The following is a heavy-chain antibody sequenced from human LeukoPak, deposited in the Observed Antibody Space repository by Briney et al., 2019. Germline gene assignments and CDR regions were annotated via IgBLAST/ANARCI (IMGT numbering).Heavy chain of an antibody. J-gene: IGHJ4*02. Sequence: PGGSLRLSCAASGFTFNSFGMHWVRQAPGKGLEWVAFIGSDGSEKFYGDSLKGRVTISRDNSKKILYLQMSSARLEDTAVYYCAKGRPAGVSDTPAFDHWGQGTLVIVSS. CDR2: IGSDGSEK. CDR3: AKGRPAGVSDTPAFDH. D-gene: IGHD2-2*01. CDR1: GFTFNSFG. V-gene: IGHV3-30*02.